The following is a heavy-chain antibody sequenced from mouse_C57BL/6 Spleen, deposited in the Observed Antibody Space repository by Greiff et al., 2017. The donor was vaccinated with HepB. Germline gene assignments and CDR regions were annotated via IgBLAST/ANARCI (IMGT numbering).Heavy chain of an antibody. V-gene: IGHV1-81*01. D-gene: IGHD1-1*01. Sequence: VQLQQSGAELARPGASVKLSCKASGYTFTSYGISWVKQRTGQGLEWIGEIYPRSGNTYYNEKFKGKATLTADKSSSTAYMELRSLTSEDSAVYFCARSGYYGSSPLFVYWGQGTLVTVSA. CDR1: GYTFTSYG. CDR3: ARSGYYGSSPLFVY. CDR2: IYPRSGNT. J-gene: IGHJ3*01.